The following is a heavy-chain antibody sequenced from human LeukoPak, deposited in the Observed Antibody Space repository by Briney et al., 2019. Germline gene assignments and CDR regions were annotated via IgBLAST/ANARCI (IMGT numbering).Heavy chain of an antibody. V-gene: IGHV4-61*01. J-gene: IGHJ4*02. Sequence: PSETLSLTCTVSNGSINFVSYYWSWIRQPPGKGLEWLGYIHYTGNTIYNPSLKSRVTISVDTSKNQFSLKLSSVTAADTAVYYCASGWELLFDYWGQGTLVTVSS. CDR2: IHYTGNT. CDR3: ASGWELLFDY. CDR1: NGSINFVSYY. D-gene: IGHD1-26*01.